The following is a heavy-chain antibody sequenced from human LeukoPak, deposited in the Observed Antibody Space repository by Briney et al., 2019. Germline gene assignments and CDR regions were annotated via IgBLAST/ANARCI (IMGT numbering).Heavy chain of an antibody. J-gene: IGHJ4*02. CDR3: ARGRVRGAVAGTYSH. V-gene: IGHV4-34*01. D-gene: IGHD6-19*01. CDR1: GGSFSGYY. CDR2: INHSGST. Sequence: SETLSLTCAVYGGSFSGYYWSWIRQPPGKGLEWIGEINHSGSTNYNPSLKSRVTISVDTSKNQFSLKLSSVTAADTAVYYCARGRVRGAVAGTYSHWGQGTLVTVSS.